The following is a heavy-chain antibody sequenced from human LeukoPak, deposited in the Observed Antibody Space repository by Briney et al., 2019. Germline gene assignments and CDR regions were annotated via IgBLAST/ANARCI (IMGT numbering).Heavy chain of an antibody. Sequence: PGGSLRLSCAASGFTFSSYAMHWVRQAPGKGLEWVAVISYDGSNKYYADSVKGRFTISRDNSKNTLYLQMNSLRAEDTAVYYCARGPTTRPSVYCRSTSCYAGLDYWGQGTLVTVSS. J-gene: IGHJ4*02. D-gene: IGHD2-2*01. CDR2: ISYDGSNK. CDR3: ARGPTTRPSVYCRSTSCYAGLDY. V-gene: IGHV3-30-3*01. CDR1: GFTFSSYA.